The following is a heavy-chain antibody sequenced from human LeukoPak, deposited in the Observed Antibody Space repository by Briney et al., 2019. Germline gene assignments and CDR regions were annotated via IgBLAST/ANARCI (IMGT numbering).Heavy chain of an antibody. CDR3: AREGDQGSSYYYYGMDV. V-gene: IGHV3-66*01. Sequence: QPGGSLRLSCAASGFTVSSNYMSWVRQAPGKGLEWVSVIYSGGSTYYADSVKGRFTISRDNSKNTLYLQMNSLRAEDTAVYCCAREGDQGSSYYYYGMDVWGQGTTVTVSS. J-gene: IGHJ6*02. D-gene: IGHD6-13*01. CDR2: IYSGGST. CDR1: GFTVSSNY.